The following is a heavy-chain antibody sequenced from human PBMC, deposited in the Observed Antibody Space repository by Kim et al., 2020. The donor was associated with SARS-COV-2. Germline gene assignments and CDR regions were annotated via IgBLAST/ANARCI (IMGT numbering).Heavy chain of an antibody. CDR2: IYYIWST. Sequence: SETLSRTCTVSGASISSSSYYWGWIRQPPGKGLDWIGNIYYIWSTYYNPSLKSRVTISVDTSKNQFSLKLSSVTAAATTVYDCARRYNSAYYFDYWGQGTLVTVSS. V-gene: IGHV4-39*01. CDR3: ARRYNSAYYFDY. J-gene: IGHJ4*02. D-gene: IGHD6-19*01. CDR1: GASISSSSYY.